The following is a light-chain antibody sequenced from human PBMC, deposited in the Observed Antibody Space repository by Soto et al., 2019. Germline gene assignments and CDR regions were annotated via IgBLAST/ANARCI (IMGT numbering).Light chain of an antibody. Sequence: QSVLTQPASVSGSPGLSIAISCTGTSRDVGGYNSVSWYQQQPGKVPKLMIYDVSNRPSGVSNRFSGSKSGNTASLTISGLQAEDEGDYYCSSYITGGSYVFGTGTKLTVL. CDR3: SSYITGGSYV. V-gene: IGLV2-14*01. J-gene: IGLJ1*01. CDR2: DVS. CDR1: SRDVGGYNS.